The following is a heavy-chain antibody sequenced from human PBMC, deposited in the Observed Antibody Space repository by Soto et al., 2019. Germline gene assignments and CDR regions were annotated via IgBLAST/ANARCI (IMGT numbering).Heavy chain of an antibody. CDR1: GFTFSSYG. D-gene: IGHD5-12*01. CDR3: AKVAASVAVATSYYYYGMDV. CDR2: ISYDGSNK. J-gene: IGHJ6*02. V-gene: IGHV3-30*18. Sequence: GGSLRLSCAASGFTFSSYGMHWVRQAPGKGLEWVAVISYDGSNKYYADSVKGRFTISRDNSKNTLYLQMNSLRAEDTAVYYCAKVAASVAVATSYYYYGMDVCGEGATVTVSS.